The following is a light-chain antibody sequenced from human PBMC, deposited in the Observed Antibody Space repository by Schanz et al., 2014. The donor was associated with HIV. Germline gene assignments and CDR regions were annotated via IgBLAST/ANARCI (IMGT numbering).Light chain of an antibody. V-gene: IGLV2-23*02. Sequence: QSALTQPPSASGSPGQSVTISCTGTSSDVGGYNYVSWYQQHPGKAPKLMIYDVSKRPSGVSNRFSGSKSGNTASLTISGLQAEDEADYYCCSYTGSGTLVFGGGTKLTVL. CDR2: DVS. J-gene: IGLJ2*01. CDR3: CSYTGSGTLV. CDR1: SSDVGGYNY.